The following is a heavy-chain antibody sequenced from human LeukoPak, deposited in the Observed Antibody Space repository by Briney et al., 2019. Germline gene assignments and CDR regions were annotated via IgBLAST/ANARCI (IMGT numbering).Heavy chain of an antibody. CDR2: IYYGGST. D-gene: IGHD6-13*01. V-gene: IGHV4-39*07. Sequence: SDTLSLTCSVSGGSISSSYHYWGWIRQPPGKGLEWIGSIYYGGSTYYNPSLKSRVTISVDTSKNQFSLKLSSVTAADTAVYYCASSHYSSSCFDYWGQGTLVTVSS. CDR3: ASSHYSSSCFDY. CDR1: GGSISSSYHY. J-gene: IGHJ4*02.